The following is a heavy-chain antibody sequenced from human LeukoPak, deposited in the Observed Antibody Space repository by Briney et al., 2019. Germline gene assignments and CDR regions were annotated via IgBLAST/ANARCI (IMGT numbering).Heavy chain of an antibody. D-gene: IGHD5-18*01. CDR1: GFTVSSNY. Sequence: GGSLRLSCAASGFTVSSNYMSWVRQAPGKGLEWVSVIYSGGSTYYADSVKGRFTISRDNSKNTLYLQMNSLRAEDTAVYYCARGDTAMVFDYWGRGTLVTVSS. V-gene: IGHV3-53*01. CDR2: IYSGGST. J-gene: IGHJ4*02. CDR3: ARGDTAMVFDY.